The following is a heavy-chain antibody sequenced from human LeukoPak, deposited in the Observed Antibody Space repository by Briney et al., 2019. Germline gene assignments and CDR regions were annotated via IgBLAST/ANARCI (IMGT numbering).Heavy chain of an antibody. CDR2: IYHSGST. V-gene: IGHV4-38-2*02. CDR3: ARDRGGSSWIDY. D-gene: IGHD6-13*01. Sequence: SETLSLTCTVSGYSISSGYYWGWIRQPPGKGLEWIGSIYHSGSTYYNPSLKSRVTISVDTSKNQFSLKLSSVTAADTAVYYCARDRGGSSWIDYWGQGTLVTVSS. CDR1: GYSISSGYY. J-gene: IGHJ4*02.